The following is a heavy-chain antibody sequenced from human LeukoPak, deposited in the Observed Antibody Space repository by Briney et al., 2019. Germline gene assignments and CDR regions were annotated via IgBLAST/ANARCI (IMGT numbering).Heavy chain of an antibody. CDR3: ARAPSEIGGYYPEYFRH. Sequence: GGSLRLSCAASGFTFSSYSMNWVRQAPRKGLEWVSYISSGSSTIYYADSVKGRFTISRDNAKNTVSLQMNSLRAEDTGVYYCARAPSEIGGYYPEYFRHWGQGTLVTVSP. J-gene: IGHJ1*01. D-gene: IGHD3-22*01. CDR1: GFTFSSYS. CDR2: ISSGSSTI. V-gene: IGHV3-48*04.